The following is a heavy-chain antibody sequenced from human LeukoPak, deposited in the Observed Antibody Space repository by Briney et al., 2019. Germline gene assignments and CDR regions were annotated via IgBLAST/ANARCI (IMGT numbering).Heavy chain of an antibody. Sequence: SETLSLTCTVSGGSISSSIYYWGGIRQPPGKGLEWIGSIFYTGNTYYNPSLKSRVTISLDTSKNQFSLNLRSVTAADTAVYYCAREVMGPWGQGTLVTVSS. J-gene: IGHJ5*02. V-gene: IGHV4-39*07. CDR1: GGSISSSIYY. CDR3: AREVMGP. CDR2: IFYTGNT.